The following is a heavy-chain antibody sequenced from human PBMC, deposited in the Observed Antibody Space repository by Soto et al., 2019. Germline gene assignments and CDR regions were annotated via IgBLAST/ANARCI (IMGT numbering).Heavy chain of an antibody. J-gene: IGHJ6*02. CDR3: ARECCCSGGSCYSPRPLEHCYYYYGMDV. CDR1: GDSVSSNSAA. CDR2: TYYRSKWYN. V-gene: IGHV6-1*01. D-gene: IGHD2-15*01. Sequence: SQTLSLTCAISGDSVSSNSAAWNWIRQSPSRGLEWLGRTYYRSKWYNDYAVSVKSRITINPDTSKNQFSLQLNSVTPEDTAVYYCARECCCSGGSCYSPRPLEHCYYYYGMDVWGQGTTVTVSS.